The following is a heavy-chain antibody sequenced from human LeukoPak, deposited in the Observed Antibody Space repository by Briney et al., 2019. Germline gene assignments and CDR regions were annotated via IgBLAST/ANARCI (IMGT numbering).Heavy chain of an antibody. J-gene: IGHJ4*02. CDR3: AEGQGCGDGCYMFEH. D-gene: IGHD2-21*02. CDR2: ISISGSKT. CDR1: EFDFSSHA. V-gene: IGHV3-23*01. Sequence: GGSLRLSCAASEFDFSSHAMTWVRQAPGKGLEWVSAISISGSKTYYADSVKGRFTISRDNSNNTLFLQMDSLRAEDTAVYYCAEGQGCGDGCYMFEHWGQGILVTVSS.